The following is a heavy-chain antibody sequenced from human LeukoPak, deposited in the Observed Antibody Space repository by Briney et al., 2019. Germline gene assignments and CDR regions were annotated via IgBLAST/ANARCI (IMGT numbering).Heavy chain of an antibody. CDR2: IKQDGSEK. CDR1: TFTFSGDW. Sequence: GGSLRLSCAASTFTFSGDWMSWVRQAPGKGLEWVANIKQDGSEKYYVDSVKGRFTISRDSAKSSLYLQMNSLRAEDTAEYYCARDRWGYGMDVWGQGTTVTVSS. J-gene: IGHJ6*02. D-gene: IGHD3-16*01. V-gene: IGHV3-7*01. CDR3: ARDRWGYGMDV.